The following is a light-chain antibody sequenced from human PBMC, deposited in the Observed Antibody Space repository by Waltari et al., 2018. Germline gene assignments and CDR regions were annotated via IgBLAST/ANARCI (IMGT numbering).Light chain of an antibody. CDR1: QSVSIN. Sequence: EIVMTQSPVTLSVSPGERATLSCRASQSVSINLAWYQQKPGQAPRLLIYAASTRATDVPARFSGSGSGTEFTLTISSLQSEDFAVYYCQQYNNWPPGTTFGQGTKLEIK. CDR2: AAS. V-gene: IGKV3-15*01. CDR3: QQYNNWPPGTT. J-gene: IGKJ1*01.